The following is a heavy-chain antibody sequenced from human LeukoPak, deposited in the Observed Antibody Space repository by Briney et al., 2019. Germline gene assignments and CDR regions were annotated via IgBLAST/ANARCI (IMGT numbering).Heavy chain of an antibody. V-gene: IGHV1-2*04. J-gene: IGHJ3*02. D-gene: IGHD6-13*01. CDR3: ARGGKAAALDAFDI. CDR2: INPNSGGT. Sequence: ASVKVSCKASGYTFTGYYMHWVRQAPGQGLEWMGWINPNSGGTNYAQKFQGWVTMTRDTSISTAYMELSRLRSDDTAVYYCARGGKAAALDAFDIWGQGTMVTVSS. CDR1: GYTFTGYY.